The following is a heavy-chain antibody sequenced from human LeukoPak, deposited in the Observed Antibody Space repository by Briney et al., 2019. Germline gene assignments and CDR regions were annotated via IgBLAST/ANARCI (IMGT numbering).Heavy chain of an antibody. CDR2: IYYSGST. V-gene: IGHV4-59*08. CDR3: ARPRDGYYPMALDI. D-gene: IGHD5-24*01. J-gene: IGHJ3*02. Sequence: PSETLSLTCTVSGGSISSYYWSWIRQPPGKGLEWIGYIYYSGSTNYNPSLKSRVTISVDTSKNQFSLKLSSVTAADTAVYYCARPRDGYYPMALDIWGQGTMVTVSS. CDR1: GGSISSYY.